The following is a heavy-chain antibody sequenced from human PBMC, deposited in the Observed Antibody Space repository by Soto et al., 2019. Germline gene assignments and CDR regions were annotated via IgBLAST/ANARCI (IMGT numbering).Heavy chain of an antibody. CDR2: ISGSGGST. Sequence: EVQLLESGGGLVQPGGSLRLSCAASGFTFNSYAMSWVRQAPGKGLEWVSAISGSGGSTYYADSVKGRFAISRDNSKSTLYLQMSSLRAEDTAVYYCAKSSVNSWYEFDYWGQGTLVTVSS. CDR3: AKSSVNSWYEFDY. D-gene: IGHD6-13*01. CDR1: GFTFNSYA. V-gene: IGHV3-23*01. J-gene: IGHJ4*02.